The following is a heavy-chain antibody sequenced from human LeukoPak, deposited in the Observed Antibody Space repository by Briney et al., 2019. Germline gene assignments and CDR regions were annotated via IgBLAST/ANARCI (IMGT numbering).Heavy chain of an antibody. V-gene: IGHV3-30-3*01. Sequence: GGSLRLSCVASGFTFSTYAMHWVRQAPGKGLEWVAVILYDGNNKYYADSVKGRFTISRDNSKNTLYLQMNSLRAEDTAVYYCARTNEGYGDYYPFDYWGQGTLVTVSS. CDR1: GFTFSTYA. D-gene: IGHD4-17*01. CDR3: ARTNEGYGDYYPFDY. CDR2: ILYDGNNK. J-gene: IGHJ4*02.